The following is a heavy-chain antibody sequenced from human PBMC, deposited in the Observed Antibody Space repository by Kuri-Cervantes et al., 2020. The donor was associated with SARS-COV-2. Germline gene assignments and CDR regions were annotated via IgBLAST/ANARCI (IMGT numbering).Heavy chain of an antibody. CDR3: ARGGFWNNHYGELDS. D-gene: IGHD3-3*01. CDR2: IWYDGSNK. CDR1: GFTFSSYG. J-gene: IGHJ4*02. Sequence: GGSLRLSCAASGFTFSSYGMHWVRQAPGKGLEWVAVIWYDGSNKYYADSVKGRFTISRDNSKNTLYLQMNSLRADDTAVYYCARGGFWNNHYGELDSWGLGTLVTVSS. V-gene: IGHV3-33*01.